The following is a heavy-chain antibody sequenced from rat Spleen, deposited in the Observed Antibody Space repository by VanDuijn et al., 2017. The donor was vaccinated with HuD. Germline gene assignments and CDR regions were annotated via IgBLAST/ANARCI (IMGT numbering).Heavy chain of an antibody. V-gene: IGHV5-25*01. Sequence: EVQLVESGGGLVRPGRSLKLSCAASGFTFSNHDMAWVRQAPTKGLEWLASLSPSGNSTYYRDSVKGRFTISRDNAKSTLYLQMDSLRSEDTATYYCARHYYDGSYYYWYFDFWGPGTMVTVSS. D-gene: IGHD1-12*02. CDR1: GFTFSNHD. J-gene: IGHJ1*01. CDR3: ARHYYDGSYYYWYFDF. CDR2: LSPSGNST.